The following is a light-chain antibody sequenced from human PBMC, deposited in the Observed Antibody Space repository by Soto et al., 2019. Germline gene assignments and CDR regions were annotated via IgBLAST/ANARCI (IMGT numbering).Light chain of an antibody. CDR2: GAS. V-gene: IGKV3-15*01. CDR1: QMVRSN. J-gene: IGKJ4*01. CDR3: QQFNSWPLT. Sequence: EIVMTQSPAILSVSPGERATLSCRASQMVRSNLAWYQQKAGQAPRLLIYGASTRATGVPARFSGTGSGTEFTLTISSLQSEDLTVYYCQQFNSWPLTFGGGTKVEIK.